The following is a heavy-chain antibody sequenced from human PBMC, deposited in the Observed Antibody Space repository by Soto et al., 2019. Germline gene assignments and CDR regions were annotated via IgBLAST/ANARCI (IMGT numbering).Heavy chain of an antibody. Sequence: QVQLVQSGAEVKKPGASVKVSCKASGFTFASNDINWVRQAPGQGLQWMGWMNANVDATDSPQEFKGRVSMTWNASISTAYLVLHNLKSDDTAVYYCAREVVVGGSLWLDPWGQGSLVTVSS. CDR2: MNANVDAT. V-gene: IGHV1-8*01. CDR3: AREVVVGGSLWLDP. J-gene: IGHJ5*02. D-gene: IGHD2-15*01. CDR1: GFTFASND.